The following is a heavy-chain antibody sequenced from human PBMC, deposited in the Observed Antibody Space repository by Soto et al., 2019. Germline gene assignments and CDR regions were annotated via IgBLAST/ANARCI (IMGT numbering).Heavy chain of an antibody. V-gene: IGHV1-69*06. J-gene: IGHJ6*02. CDR3: ARGMAAAGLYGMDV. Sequence: SVKVSCKASGGTFSSYAISWVRQAPGQGLEWMGGIIPIFGTANYAQKFQGRVTITADKSTSTAYMELSSLRSEDTAVYYCARGMAAAGLYGMDVWGQGTTVTVSS. CDR2: IIPIFGTA. D-gene: IGHD6-13*01. CDR1: GGTFSSYA.